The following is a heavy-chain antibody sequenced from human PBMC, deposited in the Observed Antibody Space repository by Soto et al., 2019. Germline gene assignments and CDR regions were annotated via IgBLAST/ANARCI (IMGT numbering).Heavy chain of an antibody. Sequence: QVQLQESGPGLVKPSQTLSLTCSVSGGSISSGGYYWSWIRQHPGKGLEWIGYIYYSGSTYYNPSLKSRVTISVDTSKNQFSLKLSSVTAADTAVYYCARDGSGGSSIYGMAVWGQGTTVTVSS. J-gene: IGHJ6*02. V-gene: IGHV4-31*03. D-gene: IGHD2-15*01. CDR2: IYYSGST. CDR1: GGSISSGGYY. CDR3: ARDGSGGSSIYGMAV.